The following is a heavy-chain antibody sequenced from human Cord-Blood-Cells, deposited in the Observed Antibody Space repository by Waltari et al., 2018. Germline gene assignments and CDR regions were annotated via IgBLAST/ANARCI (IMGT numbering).Heavy chain of an antibody. CDR1: GFTFSSYG. Sequence: QVQLVESGGGVVQPGRSLRLSCAASGFTFSSYGMHWVRQGPGKGIEWVAVIWYDGSNKYYADSVKGRFTISRDNSKNTLYLQMNSLRAEDTAVYYCARGGENSNYFDYWGQGTLVTVSS. CDR3: ARGGENSNYFDY. J-gene: IGHJ4*02. V-gene: IGHV3-33*01. CDR2: IWYDGSNK. D-gene: IGHD3-10*01.